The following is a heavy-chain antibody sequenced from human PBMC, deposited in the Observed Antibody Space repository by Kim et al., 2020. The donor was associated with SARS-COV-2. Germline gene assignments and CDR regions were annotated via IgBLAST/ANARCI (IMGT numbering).Heavy chain of an antibody. V-gene: IGHV3-23*01. J-gene: IGHJ4*02. CDR2: GGGNDAYT. D-gene: IGHD3-16*01. CDR3: AKGRGPSTGMISFDY. CDR1: GFTFSSLA. Sequence: GGSLRLSCAASGFTFSSLAMTWVRHAPGKGLEWDSTGGGNDAYTHYADSVKGRFTISSDNSKNTLYLQMNSLIAEDTAVYYCAKGRGPSTGMISFDYWGQGTLVTVPS.